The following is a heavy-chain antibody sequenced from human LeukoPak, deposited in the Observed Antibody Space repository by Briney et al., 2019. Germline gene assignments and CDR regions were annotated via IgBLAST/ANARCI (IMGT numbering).Heavy chain of an antibody. J-gene: IGHJ4*02. CDR2: ISSSSSTI. V-gene: IGHV3-48*01. Sequence: GGSLRLSCAASGFTFSGYSMNWVRQAPGKGLEWVSYISSSSSTIYYADSVKGRFTISRDNAKNSLYLQMNSLRAEDTAVYYCASITMVRGVPHWGQGTLVTVSS. CDR3: ASITMVRGVPH. D-gene: IGHD3-10*01. CDR1: GFTFSGYS.